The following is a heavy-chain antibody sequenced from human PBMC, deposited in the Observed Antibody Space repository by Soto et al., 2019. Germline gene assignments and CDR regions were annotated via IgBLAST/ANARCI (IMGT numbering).Heavy chain of an antibody. J-gene: IGHJ4*02. D-gene: IGHD1-26*01. CDR3: ARRGGSYYPDY. CDR2: IYPGDSDT. Sequence: GEALKISCKGSGYSFTTYWIASVRQMPGEGLEWMGIIYPGDSDTRYSPSFQGQVTISADKSISTAYLQWSSLKASDSAMYYCARRGGSYYPDYWGQGTLVTVSS. CDR1: GYSFTTYW. V-gene: IGHV5-51*01.